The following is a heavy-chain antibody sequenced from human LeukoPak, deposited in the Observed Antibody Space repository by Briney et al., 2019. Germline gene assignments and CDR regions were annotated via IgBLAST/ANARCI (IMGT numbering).Heavy chain of an antibody. J-gene: IGHJ5*02. Sequence: PSETLSLTCTVSGGSISSYYWSWIRQPPGKGLEWIGYIYYSGSTNYNPSLKSRVTISVDTSKNQFSLKLSSVTAADTAVYYCAKDNSGKHIVVVTAKKYNWFDPWGKGTLVTVSS. CDR1: GGSISSYY. D-gene: IGHD2-21*02. V-gene: IGHV4-59*01. CDR3: AKDNSGKHIVVVTAKKYNWFDP. CDR2: IYYSGST.